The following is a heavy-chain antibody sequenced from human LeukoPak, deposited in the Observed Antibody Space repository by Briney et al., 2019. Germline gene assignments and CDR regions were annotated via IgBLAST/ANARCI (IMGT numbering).Heavy chain of an antibody. CDR3: ATRYSGYDLTLPS. D-gene: IGHD5-12*01. V-gene: IGHV1-46*01. CDR1: GYTFSSYY. CDR2: IIPSDGFT. Sequence: GASVKVSCKASGYTFSSYYVHWVRQAPGQGLEWMGMIIPSDGFTSYAQKFQGRVTMTEDTSTDTAYMELSSLRSEDTAVYYCATRYSGYDLTLPSWGQGTLVTVSS. J-gene: IGHJ5*02.